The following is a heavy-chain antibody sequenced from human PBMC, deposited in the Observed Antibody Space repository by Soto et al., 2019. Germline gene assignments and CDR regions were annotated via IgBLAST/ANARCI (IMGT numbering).Heavy chain of an antibody. Sequence: GESLKISCKASGYNFTSYWIGWVRQMPGKGLELMGVIYPADSDTRYRPPFEGQVTFSVDKSLTTAYVQWNSLKTSDTARYYCARRGAWNDAFDVWGLGSLVTVSS. CDR2: IYPADSDT. CDR1: GYNFTSYW. J-gene: IGHJ4*02. V-gene: IGHV5-51*01. D-gene: IGHD1-1*01. CDR3: ARRGAWNDAFDV.